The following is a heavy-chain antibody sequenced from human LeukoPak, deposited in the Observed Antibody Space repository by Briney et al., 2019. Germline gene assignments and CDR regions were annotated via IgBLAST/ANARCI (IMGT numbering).Heavy chain of an antibody. D-gene: IGHD5-18*01. Sequence: ASVKVSCKASGYIFSSYYIHWVRQAPGQGLEWMGIINPSGGTTSYAQKFQGRVTITADKSTSTAYMELSSLRSEDTAVYYCARGTVDTAMVTDYWGQGTLVTVSS. CDR1: GYIFSSYY. V-gene: IGHV1-46*01. CDR3: ARGTVDTAMVTDY. J-gene: IGHJ4*02. CDR2: INPSGGTT.